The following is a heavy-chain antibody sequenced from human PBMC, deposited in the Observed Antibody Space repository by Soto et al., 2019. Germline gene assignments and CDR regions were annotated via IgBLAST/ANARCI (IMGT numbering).Heavy chain of an antibody. Sequence: GGSLRLSCAASGFNFNSYTINWVRQAPGKRLEWLSSISSSGYIFSTDSVRGRFTISRDNAKNTLYLQTNSLRPEDTAIYYCAKERLLWDLDYWGQGTLVTVSS. V-gene: IGHV3-21*01. D-gene: IGHD3-10*01. CDR2: ISSSGYI. J-gene: IGHJ4*02. CDR1: GFNFNSYT. CDR3: AKERLLWDLDY.